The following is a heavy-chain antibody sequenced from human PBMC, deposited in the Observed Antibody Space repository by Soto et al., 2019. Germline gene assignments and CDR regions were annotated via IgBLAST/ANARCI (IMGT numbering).Heavy chain of an antibody. CDR1: GGTFSSYA. J-gene: IGHJ6*02. V-gene: IGHV1-69*13. CDR2: IIPIFGTA. CDR3: ARGIPTIFGVVIGYGMDV. D-gene: IGHD3-3*01. Sequence: ASVKVSCKASGGTFSSYAISWVRQAPGQGLEWMGGIIPIFGTANYAQKFQGRVTITADESTSTAYMELSSLRSEDTAVYYCARGIPTIFGVVIGYGMDVWGQGTTVTVS.